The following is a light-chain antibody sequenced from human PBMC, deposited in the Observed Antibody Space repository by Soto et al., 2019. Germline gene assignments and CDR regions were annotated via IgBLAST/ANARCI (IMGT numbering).Light chain of an antibody. J-gene: IGKJ5*01. CDR2: GAS. V-gene: IGKV3-20*01. Sequence: EIVLTQSPGTLSLSPGERATLSCRASQSVSSSYLAWYQQKHGQAPRLLIYGASGSATGIPDRFSGSVSGTDFTLTIRRLEPEDFAVYYCQQYGSSPPVTFGQGTRLEI. CDR1: QSVSSSY. CDR3: QQYGSSPPVT.